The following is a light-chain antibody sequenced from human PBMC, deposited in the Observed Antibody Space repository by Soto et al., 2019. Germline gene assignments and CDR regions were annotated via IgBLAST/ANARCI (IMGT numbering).Light chain of an antibody. CDR3: QQYNTYAT. V-gene: IGKV1-5*01. CDR2: DAS. CDR1: QNIRNL. Sequence: DIQLTQSPSTLSPAVGDSVTITCRASQNIRNLLAWYQQKPGKAPKPLIYDASTLKTGVPSRFSGSGSGSEFNFTITGLEPDDFATYFCQQYNTYATFGQGTRLEIK. J-gene: IGKJ5*01.